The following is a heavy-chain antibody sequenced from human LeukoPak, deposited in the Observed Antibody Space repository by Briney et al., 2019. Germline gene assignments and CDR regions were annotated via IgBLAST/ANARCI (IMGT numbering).Heavy chain of an antibody. D-gene: IGHD3-9*01. J-gene: IGHJ6*02. Sequence: GGSLRLSCVASGFTFDDYAMHWVRRAPGKGLEWVSLISGDGDSTYYADSAKGRFTIYRDNSEDSLYLQMNSLRTEDTALYYCAKDIMFDILTGSSNRWFYYYGMDVWSQGTTVTVS. V-gene: IGHV3-43*02. CDR2: ISGDGDST. CDR1: GFTFDDYA. CDR3: AKDIMFDILTGSSNRWFYYYGMDV.